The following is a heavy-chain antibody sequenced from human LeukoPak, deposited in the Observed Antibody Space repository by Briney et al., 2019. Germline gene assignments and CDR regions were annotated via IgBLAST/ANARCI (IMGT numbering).Heavy chain of an antibody. CDR1: GGTFSSYA. CDR3: ARVPVGASRFDY. CDR2: IIPILGIA. D-gene: IGHD1-26*01. V-gene: IGHV1-69*04. J-gene: IGHJ4*02. Sequence: KVSCKASGGTFSSYAISWVRQAPGQGLEWMGRIIPILGIANYAQKSQGRVTITADKSTSTAYMELSSLRSEDTAVYYCARVPVGASRFDYWGQGTLVTVSS.